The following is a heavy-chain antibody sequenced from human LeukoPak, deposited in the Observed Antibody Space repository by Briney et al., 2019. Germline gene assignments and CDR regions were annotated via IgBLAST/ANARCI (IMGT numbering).Heavy chain of an antibody. CDR2: IWYDGSNK. CDR1: GFTFSSYG. V-gene: IGHV3-33*06. J-gene: IGHJ4*02. Sequence: PGGSLRLSCAASGFTFSSYGMHWVRQAPGKGLEWVAVIWYDGSNKYYADSVKGRFTISRDNSKNTLYLQMNSLRAEDTAVYYCAKDGYRVVVPAAIRGQFDYWGQGTLVTVSS. D-gene: IGHD2-2*01. CDR3: AKDGYRVVVPAAIRGQFDY.